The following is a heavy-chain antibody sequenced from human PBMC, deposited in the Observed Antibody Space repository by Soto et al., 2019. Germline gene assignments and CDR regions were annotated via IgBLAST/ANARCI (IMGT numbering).Heavy chain of an antibody. J-gene: IGHJ4*02. Sequence: GFLRLSCTASGFIFSDHYMDWVRQAPGKGPEWVGRIRNKANSYTTEYAASVKGRFAISRDDSKNSLYLQMNSLKTEDTAVYYCARDSRDWNYFDYWGQGTLVTVSS. V-gene: IGHV3-72*01. CDR2: IRNKANSYTT. CDR3: ARDSRDWNYFDY. CDR1: GFIFSDHY. D-gene: IGHD1-1*01.